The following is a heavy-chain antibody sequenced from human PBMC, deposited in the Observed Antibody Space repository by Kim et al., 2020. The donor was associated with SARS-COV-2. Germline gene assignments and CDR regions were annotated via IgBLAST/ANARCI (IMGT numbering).Heavy chain of an antibody. CDR3: AREFSGGGAFDF. CDR2: INPNTGGT. J-gene: IGHJ3*01. CDR1: GYTFNAHL. V-gene: IGHV1-2*05. D-gene: IGHD3-10*01. Sequence: ASVKVSCKSSGYTFNAHLIHWVRQAPGQGLEWVGRINPNTGGTNYAPNFQGRVTVTRDTSITTAYMELSSLRSDDTVVYYCAREFSGGGAFDFWGQGTLV.